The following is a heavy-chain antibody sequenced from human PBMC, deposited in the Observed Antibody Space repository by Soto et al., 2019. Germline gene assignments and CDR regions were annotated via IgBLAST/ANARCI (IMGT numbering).Heavy chain of an antibody. D-gene: IGHD2-15*01. Sequence: QITLKESGPTLVKPTQTLTLTCTFSGFSVSTGGVGVAWIRQPPGKALEWLALIYWDDDKRYSPFLQSRVTITKATATNQVVLTMTNMDPVDTAASSCAQQGGRGAGMHVWGQGTTVTVSS. V-gene: IGHV2-5*02. CDR1: GFSVSTGGVG. CDR3: AQQGGRGAGMHV. J-gene: IGHJ6*02. CDR2: IYWDDDK.